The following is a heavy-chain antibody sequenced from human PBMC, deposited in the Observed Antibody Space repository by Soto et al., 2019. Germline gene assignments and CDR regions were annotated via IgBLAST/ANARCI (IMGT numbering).Heavy chain of an antibody. CDR2: ISPYRGNT. D-gene: IGHD2-2*01. CDR1: GYTFINYG. Sequence: QVQLVQSGAEVKKPGASVKVSCKASGYTFINYGISWVRQAPGQGREWMGWISPYRGNTTYAQKFQGRVTMSPDTSTTTAYMELGSLRSDDTGGYYCAIRIVPSGYYGMDVWGQGTTVTVSS. J-gene: IGHJ6*02. CDR3: AIRIVPSGYYGMDV. V-gene: IGHV1-18*01.